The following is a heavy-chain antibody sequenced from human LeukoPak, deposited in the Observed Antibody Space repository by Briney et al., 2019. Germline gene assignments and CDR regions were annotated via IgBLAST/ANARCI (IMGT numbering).Heavy chain of an antibody. Sequence: PGGSLRLSCAASGFTFSSYWMHWVRQAPGKGLFWVARLNNDGTDTYYADSVKGRFAISRDNAKNTVYLQMNSLTAEDTAVYYCARGPSENNGDVANWGQGTLVTVSS. CDR2: LNNDGTDT. J-gene: IGHJ4*02. V-gene: IGHV3-74*01. D-gene: IGHD1-14*01. CDR1: GFTFSSYW. CDR3: ARGPSENNGDVAN.